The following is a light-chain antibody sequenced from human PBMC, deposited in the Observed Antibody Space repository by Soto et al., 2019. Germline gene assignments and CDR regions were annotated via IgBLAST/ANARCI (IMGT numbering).Light chain of an antibody. Sequence: IQMTQSPSTLSASVGDRVTITCRASQSISTWLAWYQQKPGKAPKLLIYDASSLESGVPSRFSGSGSATEFTLTISSLQPTDFATYYCQQYAAYATFGLGTKVEIK. CDR3: QQYAAYAT. CDR2: DAS. CDR1: QSISTW. V-gene: IGKV1-5*01. J-gene: IGKJ1*01.